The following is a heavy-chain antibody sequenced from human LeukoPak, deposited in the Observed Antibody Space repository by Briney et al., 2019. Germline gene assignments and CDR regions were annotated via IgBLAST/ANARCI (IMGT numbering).Heavy chain of an antibody. Sequence: SVKVSCKASGGTFISYAIRWVRQAPGQGLEWRGGIIPIFGTANYAQKFQGRVTITTDESTSKAYMERRRLRDEETGVCLCAGNFGLAVAGIPYWGQGTLVPVSS. CDR3: AGNFGLAVAGIPY. CDR2: IIPIFGTA. V-gene: IGHV1-69*05. CDR1: GGTFISYA. J-gene: IGHJ4*02. D-gene: IGHD6-19*01.